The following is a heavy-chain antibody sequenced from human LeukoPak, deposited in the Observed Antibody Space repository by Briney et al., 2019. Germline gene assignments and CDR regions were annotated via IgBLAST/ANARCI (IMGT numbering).Heavy chain of an antibody. V-gene: IGHV1-2*02. D-gene: IGHD7-27*01. CDR3: ARDILTDDAFDI. J-gene: IGHJ3*02. Sequence: ASVKVSCKASGYTFTGYFMHWVRQAPGQGLEWIGWINPNSGGTNYAQKFQGRVTMTRDTSISTAYMELSRLTSDDTAVYYCARDILTDDAFDIWGQGTMVTVSS. CDR2: INPNSGGT. CDR1: GYTFTGYF.